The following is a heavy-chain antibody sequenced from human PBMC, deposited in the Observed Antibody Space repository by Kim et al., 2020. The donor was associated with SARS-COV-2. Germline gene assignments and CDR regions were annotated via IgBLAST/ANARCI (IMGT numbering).Heavy chain of an antibody. Sequence: YADAVKGRFTISRDNAKNSLYLQMNSLRAEDTALYYCAKERYSSSAAFDYWGQGTLVTVSS. CDR3: AKERYSSSAAFDY. J-gene: IGHJ4*02. D-gene: IGHD6-6*01. V-gene: IGHV3-9*01.